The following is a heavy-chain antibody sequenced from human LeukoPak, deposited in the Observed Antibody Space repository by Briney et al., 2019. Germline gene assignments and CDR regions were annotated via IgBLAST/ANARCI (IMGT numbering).Heavy chain of an antibody. J-gene: IGHJ4*02. D-gene: IGHD5-18*01. V-gene: IGHV3-7*01. Sequence: GGSLRLSCAASGFTFSNYWMSWVRQAPGKGLEWVANIKHDGSEKYYVDSVKGRFTISRDNAKNSLYLQMNSLRAEDTAVYYCARVDFTPKGGNTAMVGTFDYWGQGTLVTVSS. CDR3: ARVDFTPKGGNTAMVGTFDY. CDR2: IKHDGSEK. CDR1: GFTFSNYW.